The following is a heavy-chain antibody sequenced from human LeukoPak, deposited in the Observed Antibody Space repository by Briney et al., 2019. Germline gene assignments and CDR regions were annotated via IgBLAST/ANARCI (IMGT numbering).Heavy chain of an antibody. J-gene: IGHJ4*02. CDR1: GYTLTGYG. CDR2: ISADNGNT. CDR3: AREFSGRYPPSYFDY. Sequence: ASVKVSCKASGYTLTGYGISWVRQAPGQGLEWMGWISADNGNTNYAQKLQGRVTVTTDTSTSTAYMELRSLRSDDTAVYYCAREFSGRYPPSYFDYWGQGTLVTVSS. D-gene: IGHD1-26*01. V-gene: IGHV1-18*01.